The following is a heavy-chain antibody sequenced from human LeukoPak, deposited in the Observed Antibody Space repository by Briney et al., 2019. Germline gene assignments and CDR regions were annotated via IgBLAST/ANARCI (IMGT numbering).Heavy chain of an antibody. CDR3: ARRVVVAAAPYYFDY. CDR1: GFTFSSYW. V-gene: IGHV3-74*01. J-gene: IGHJ4*02. CDR2: INGDGSST. D-gene: IGHD2-2*01. Sequence: GGSLRLSCAASGFTFSSYWMHWVRQGPGKGLVWVSRINGDGSSTNYADSVRGRFTIPRDNAENTLYLQMNSLRVEDTAVYYCARRVVVAAAPYYFDYWGQGTLVTVSS.